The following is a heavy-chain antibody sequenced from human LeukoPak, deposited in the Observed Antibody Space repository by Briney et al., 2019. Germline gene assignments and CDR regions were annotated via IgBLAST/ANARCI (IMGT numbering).Heavy chain of an antibody. CDR2: ISGNGDDT. CDR1: EFTFSSYT. V-gene: IGHV3-64*01. D-gene: IGHD3-22*01. CDR3: ARIHSLYYYDSSGYGAFDI. J-gene: IGHJ3*02. Sequence: GRSLRLSCAASEFTFSSYTMHWFRQAPGKGLEYVSAISGNGDDTYYANSVKGRFTVSRDNSKNTLYLQMNSLRAEDTAVYYCARIHSLYYYDSSGYGAFDIWGQGTMVTVSS.